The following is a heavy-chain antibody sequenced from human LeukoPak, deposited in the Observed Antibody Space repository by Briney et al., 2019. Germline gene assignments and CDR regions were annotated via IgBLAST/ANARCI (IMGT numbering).Heavy chain of an antibody. Sequence: GGSLRLSCAASDSPCYAMSWVRQAPGKGLEWVSLISWDAGSTYYADSVKGRFTISRDNSKNSLYLQMNSLRTEDTALYYCAKDLGDGYKNRGRPQMGDYWGQGTLVTVSS. CDR1: DSPCYA. J-gene: IGHJ4*02. V-gene: IGHV3-43D*03. CDR2: ISWDAGST. D-gene: IGHD5-24*01. CDR3: AKDLGDGYKNRGRPQMGDY.